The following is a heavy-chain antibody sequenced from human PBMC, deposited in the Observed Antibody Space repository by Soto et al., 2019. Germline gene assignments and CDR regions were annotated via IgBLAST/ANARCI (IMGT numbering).Heavy chain of an antibody. Sequence: QVQLVQSGAEVKKPGASVKVYCKASGYTFTSYAMHWVRQAPGQRLEWMGWINAGNGNTKYSQKFQGRVTITRDTSASTAYMELSSLRSEDTAVYYCARDRGYCSSTSCSYGGYWLDPWGQGTLVTVSS. D-gene: IGHD2-2*01. V-gene: IGHV1-3*01. CDR1: GYTFTSYA. J-gene: IGHJ5*02. CDR3: ARDRGYCSSTSCSYGGYWLDP. CDR2: INAGNGNT.